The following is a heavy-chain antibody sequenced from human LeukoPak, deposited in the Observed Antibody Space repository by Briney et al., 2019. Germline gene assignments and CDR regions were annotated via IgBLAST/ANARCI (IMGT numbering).Heavy chain of an antibody. CDR3: AKPYTSGWYVGD. V-gene: IGHV3-23*01. D-gene: IGHD6-19*01. J-gene: IGHJ4*02. CDR1: GFTFSSYA. Sequence: GGSLRLSCAASGFTFSSYAMSWVRQAPGKGLEWVSAISGSGGSTHYADSVKGRFTISRDNSKNTLYLQMNSLRAEDTAVYYCAKPYTSGWYVGDWGQGTLVTVSS. CDR2: ISGSGGST.